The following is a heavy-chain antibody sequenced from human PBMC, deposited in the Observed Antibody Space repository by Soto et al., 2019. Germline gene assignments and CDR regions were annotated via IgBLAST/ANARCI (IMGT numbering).Heavy chain of an antibody. Sequence: SGGSLRLSCAASGSTFSSYAMHWVRQAPGKGLEWVAVISYDGSNKYYADSVKGRFTISRDNSKNTLYLQMNSLRAEDTAVYYSARDAQGFDYWGQGTLVTVS. CDR1: GSTFSSYA. CDR3: ARDAQGFDY. CDR2: ISYDGSNK. J-gene: IGHJ4*02. V-gene: IGHV3-30-3*01.